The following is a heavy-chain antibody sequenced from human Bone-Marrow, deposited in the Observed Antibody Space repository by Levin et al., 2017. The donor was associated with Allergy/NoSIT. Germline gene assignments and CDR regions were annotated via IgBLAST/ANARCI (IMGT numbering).Heavy chain of an antibody. CDR2: FFYSGST. CDR3: ARHWGSAWYEGWGY. V-gene: IGHV4-39*01. CDR1: GGSLSSSRYY. D-gene: IGHD6-19*01. J-gene: IGHJ4*02. Sequence: PSETLSLTCTVSGGSLSSSRYYWGWIRQPPGQRLEWIGSFFYSGSTYYNPSLKSRVTISVDTSKSQFSLNLSSVTAADTAVYYCARHWGSAWYEGWGYWGQGTLVTVSS.